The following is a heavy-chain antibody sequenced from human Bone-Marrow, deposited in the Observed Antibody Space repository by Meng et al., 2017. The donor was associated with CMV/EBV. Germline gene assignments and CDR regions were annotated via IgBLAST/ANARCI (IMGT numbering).Heavy chain of an antibody. CDR1: GGSVSSGSYY. Sequence: SETLSLTCTVSGGSVSSGSYYWSWIRQPPGKGLEWIGYIYYSGSTNYNPSLKSRVTISVDTSKNQFSLKLSSVTAADTAVYYCARRRGYCSSTSCPATFDYWGQGTLVTVSS. CDR2: IYYSGST. J-gene: IGHJ4*02. V-gene: IGHV4-61*01. CDR3: ARRRGYCSSTSCPATFDY. D-gene: IGHD2-2*01.